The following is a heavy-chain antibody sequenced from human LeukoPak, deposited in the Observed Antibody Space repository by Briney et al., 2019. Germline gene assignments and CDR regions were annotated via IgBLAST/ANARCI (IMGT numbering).Heavy chain of an antibody. J-gene: IGHJ3*02. Sequence: PSETLSLTCAVYGGSFSGYYWSWIRQPPGKGLEWIGEINHSGSTNYNPSLKSRVTISVDTSKNQFSLKLSSVTAADTAVYYCARVVIGGSAFDIWGQGTMVTVSS. CDR2: INHSGST. CDR3: ARVVIGGSAFDI. CDR1: GGSFSGYY. D-gene: IGHD3-16*02. V-gene: IGHV4-34*01.